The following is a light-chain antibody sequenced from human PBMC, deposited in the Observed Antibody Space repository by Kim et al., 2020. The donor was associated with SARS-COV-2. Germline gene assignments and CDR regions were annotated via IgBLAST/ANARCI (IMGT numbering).Light chain of an antibody. CDR2: DAA. V-gene: IGKV1-39*01. CDR3: QQSSITPLT. CDR1: HTINNF. Sequence: ASVGDRVTITCRASHTINNFLSWYQQKPGKAPTLLIYDAASLQSGVPSRFSGSGSGTDFTLTISSLQTEDFATYYCQQSSITPLTFGGGTKVDIK. J-gene: IGKJ4*01.